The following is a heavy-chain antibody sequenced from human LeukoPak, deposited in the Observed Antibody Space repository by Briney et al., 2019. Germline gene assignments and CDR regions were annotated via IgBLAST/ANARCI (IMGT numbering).Heavy chain of an antibody. V-gene: IGHV1-2*02. CDR2: INPSRGGT. Sequence: SGYTFTDYYMXWXRQAPGQGLEXXGWINPSRGGTNYAQKFQARVTMTRDTSIATTYMELNRLTSDDTAVYFCAREMDSSEAFDIWGQGTLVTVSS. D-gene: IGHD3-22*01. CDR3: AREMDSSEAFDI. J-gene: IGHJ3*02. CDR1: GYTFTDYY.